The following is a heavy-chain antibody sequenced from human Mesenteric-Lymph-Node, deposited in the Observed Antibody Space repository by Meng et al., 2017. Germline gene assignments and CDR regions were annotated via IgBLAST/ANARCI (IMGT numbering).Heavy chain of an antibody. CDR3: ARDSSGSGNPEY. CDR1: GFTFDDYA. Sequence: SLKISCEASGFTFDDYAMYWVRQVPGKGLEWVSGISWNSVRIGYAESVKGRFTISRDNAKNSLYLQMNSLRAEDTAVYYCARDSSGSGNPEYWGQGTLVTVSS. CDR2: ISWNSVRI. D-gene: IGHD3-10*01. J-gene: IGHJ4*02. V-gene: IGHV3-9*01.